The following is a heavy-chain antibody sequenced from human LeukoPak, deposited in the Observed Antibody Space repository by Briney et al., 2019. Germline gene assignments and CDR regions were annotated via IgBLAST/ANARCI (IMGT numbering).Heavy chain of an antibody. CDR1: GGTFSSYA. J-gene: IGHJ4*02. V-gene: IGHV1-69*13. Sequence: SVKVSCKASGGTFSSYAISWVRQAPGQGLEWMGGIIPIFGTANYAQKFQGRVTITAEESTSTAYMELSSLRSEDTAVYYCASRSTYYDFWSGYWPDYWGQGTLVTVSS. CDR3: ASRSTYYDFWSGYWPDY. CDR2: IIPIFGTA. D-gene: IGHD3-3*01.